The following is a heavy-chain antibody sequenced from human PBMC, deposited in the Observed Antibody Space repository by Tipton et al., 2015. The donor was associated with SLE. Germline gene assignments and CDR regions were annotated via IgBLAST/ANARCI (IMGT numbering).Heavy chain of an antibody. CDR1: GGSLSGNY. D-gene: IGHD2-21*01. V-gene: IGHV4-34*01. CDR3: ARYIVVVRYFDY. J-gene: IGHJ4*02. CDR2: INHSGNT. Sequence: TLSLTCAVYGGSLSGNYWSWIRQSPGKGLEWIGEINHSGNTNYNPSLKSRVTISVDTSKNQFSLKLSSVTAADTAVYYCARYIVVVRYFDYWGQGTLVTVSS.